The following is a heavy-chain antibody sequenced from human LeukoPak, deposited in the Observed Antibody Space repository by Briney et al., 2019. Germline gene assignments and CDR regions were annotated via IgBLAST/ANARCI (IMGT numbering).Heavy chain of an antibody. CDR2: IYYNGST. CDR1: GCSISSGDYY. V-gene: IGHV4-30-4*01. J-gene: IGHJ4*02. CDR3: ARGVYPYHFDS. D-gene: IGHD2-2*01. Sequence: SETLSLTCTVIGCSISSGDYYGSWIRQPPGKGLEWFGYIYYNGSTYHSPSLKSRVSIPLGTSPNQCSLNLRSVTAAGTAVYYCARGVYPYHFDSWGQGIMVSVPS.